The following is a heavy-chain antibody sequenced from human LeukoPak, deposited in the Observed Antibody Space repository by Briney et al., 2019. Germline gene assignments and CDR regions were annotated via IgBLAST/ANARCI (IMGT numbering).Heavy chain of an antibody. V-gene: IGHV4-59*11. CDR3: ARDPGDTDWYNFDF. CDR1: GGSLSGHF. J-gene: IGHJ4*02. Sequence: SETLSLTCTVSGGSLSGHFWSWFRRPPGKRLENIGYIHSSGSTNYNPSYKSRVTVSLEMSKNLFSLSLSSVTAADTAVYYCARDPGDTDWYNFDFWGQGILVTVSS. D-gene: IGHD3-9*01. CDR2: IHSSGST.